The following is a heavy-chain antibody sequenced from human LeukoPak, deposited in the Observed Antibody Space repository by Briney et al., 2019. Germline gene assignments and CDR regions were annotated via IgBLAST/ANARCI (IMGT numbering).Heavy chain of an antibody. D-gene: IGHD2-2*01. CDR3: ASHHLADQEYCFDY. Sequence: PSETLSLTCTVSGGSISSYYWSWIRQPPGKGLEWIGYIYYSGSTNYNPSLKSRVTISVDTSKNQFSLKLSSVTAADTAVYYCASHHLADQEYCFDYWGQGTLVTVSS. V-gene: IGHV4-59*01. CDR1: GGSISSYY. J-gene: IGHJ4*02. CDR2: IYYSGST.